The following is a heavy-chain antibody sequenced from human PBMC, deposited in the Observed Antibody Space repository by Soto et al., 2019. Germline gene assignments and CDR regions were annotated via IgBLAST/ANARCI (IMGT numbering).Heavy chain of an antibody. CDR3: ARGALWESYRRRAWFDP. CDR1: GGSISSSSYY. V-gene: IGHV4-39*01. J-gene: IGHJ5*02. D-gene: IGHD3-16*02. Sequence: PSETLSLTCTVSGGSISSSSYYWGWIRQPPGKGLEWIGSIYYSGSTYYNPSLKSRVTISVDTSKNQFSLKLSSVTAADTAVYYCARGALWESYRRRAWFDPWGQGTLVTVSS. CDR2: IYYSGST.